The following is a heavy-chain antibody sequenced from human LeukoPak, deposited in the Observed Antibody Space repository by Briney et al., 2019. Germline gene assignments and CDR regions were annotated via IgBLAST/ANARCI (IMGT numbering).Heavy chain of an antibody. CDR3: ARSIAARHFDL. Sequence: TSQTLSLTCTVSGGSISSGGYYWSWIRQHPGKGLEWIGYIYYSGSTYYNPSLKSRVTISVDTSKNQFSPKLSSVTAADTAVYYCARSIAARHFDLWGRGTLVTVSS. D-gene: IGHD6-6*01. CDR1: GGSISSGGYY. CDR2: IYYSGST. J-gene: IGHJ2*01. V-gene: IGHV4-31*03.